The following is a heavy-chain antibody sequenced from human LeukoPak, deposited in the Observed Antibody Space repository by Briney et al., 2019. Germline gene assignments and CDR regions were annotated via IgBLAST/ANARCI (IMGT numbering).Heavy chain of an antibody. V-gene: IGHV3-23*01. CDR1: AFTFSNYA. J-gene: IGHJ4*02. CDR2: VSGSGETT. Sequence: GGSLRLSCAVSAFTFSNYAMTWVRQAPGKGLEWVSAVSGSGETTYYADSVKGRFTISRDNSKNTLYLRMLTLRADDTAVYYCAKGPVVPSSSYYFDSWGQGTLVTVSP. D-gene: IGHD2-2*01. CDR3: AKGPVVPSSSYYFDS.